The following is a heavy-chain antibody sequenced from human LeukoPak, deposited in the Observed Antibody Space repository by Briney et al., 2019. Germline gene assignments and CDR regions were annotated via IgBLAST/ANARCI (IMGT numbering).Heavy chain of an antibody. J-gene: IGHJ6*02. Sequence: ETLSLTCTVSGGSISSYYWSWVRQAPGKGLEWVSVIYSGGSTYYADSVKGRFTISRDNSKNTLYLQMNSLRAEDTAVYYCARDDRKGLYMDVWGQGTTVTVSS. V-gene: IGHV3-66*01. D-gene: IGHD1-14*01. CDR2: IYSGGST. CDR3: ARDDRKGLYMDV. CDR1: GGSISSYY.